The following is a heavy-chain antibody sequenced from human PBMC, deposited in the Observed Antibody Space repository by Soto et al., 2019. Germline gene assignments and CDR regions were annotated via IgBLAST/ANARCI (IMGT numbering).Heavy chain of an antibody. V-gene: IGHV1-2*04. CDR2: INPNSGGT. CDR1: GYTFTGYY. Sequence: QVQLVQSGAEVKKPGASVKVSCKASGYTFTGYYMNWVRQAPGQGLEWMGWINPNSGGTNYAQKFQGWVTMTRDTSISTAYMELSRLRSDDTAVYYCARCARSWEDIVVVPAAMDQLYMDVWGKGTTVTVSS. D-gene: IGHD2-2*01. J-gene: IGHJ6*03. CDR3: ARCARSWEDIVVVPAAMDQLYMDV.